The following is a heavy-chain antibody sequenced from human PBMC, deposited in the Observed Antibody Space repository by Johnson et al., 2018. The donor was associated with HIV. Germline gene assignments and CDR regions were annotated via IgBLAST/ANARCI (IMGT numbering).Heavy chain of an antibody. CDR3: AKGRGYDYDALDF. J-gene: IGHJ3*01. CDR1: GFTFSSYW. V-gene: IGHV3-7*05. D-gene: IGHD5-12*01. CDR2: IKQDGSEK. Sequence: VQLVESGGGVVQPGRSLRLSCAASGFTFSSYWMSWVRQAPGKGLEWVANIKQDGSEKYYVDSVKGRFSISRDKSKDTLYLQMSSLRAEDTAVYYCAKGRGYDYDALDFWGQGTIVTVSS.